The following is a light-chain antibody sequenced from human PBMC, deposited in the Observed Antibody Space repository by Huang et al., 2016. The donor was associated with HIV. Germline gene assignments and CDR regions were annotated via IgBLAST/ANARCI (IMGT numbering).Light chain of an antibody. CDR1: QSLLYNLNSKNY. Sequence: DIVMTQSPDSLSISPGERATINCKSSQSLLYNLNSKNYLAWFQKRPGQPPKLLFHLSASRQSGIPKRFSASGSGTDFTLTIDNLQTEDVAIYYCQQYYGNPQTFGRGTAVEI. CDR3: QQYYGNPQT. CDR2: LSA. V-gene: IGKV4-1*01. J-gene: IGKJ4*01.